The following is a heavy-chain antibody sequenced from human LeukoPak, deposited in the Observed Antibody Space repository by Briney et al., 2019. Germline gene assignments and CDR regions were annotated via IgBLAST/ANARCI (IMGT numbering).Heavy chain of an antibody. CDR3: ARDLFSVTMIVVVGLD. J-gene: IGHJ1*01. Sequence: ASVKVSCKASGYTFTSYYMHWVRQAPGQGLEWMGIINPSGGSTSYAQKFQGRVTMTRDTSTSTVYMELSSLRSEDTAVYYCARDLFSVTMIVVVGLDWGQGTLVTVSS. V-gene: IGHV1-46*01. D-gene: IGHD3-22*01. CDR1: GYTFTSYY. CDR2: INPSGGST.